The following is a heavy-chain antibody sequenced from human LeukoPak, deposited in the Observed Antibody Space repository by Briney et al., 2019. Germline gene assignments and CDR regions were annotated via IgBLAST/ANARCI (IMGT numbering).Heavy chain of an antibody. CDR1: GGSISYYY. Sequence: PSETLSLTCTVSGGSISYYYWSWIRQSPGKGLEWIGYIYYSGTTNYNPSLKSRVTISVDTSKNQFSLQLRSVTAADTAVYYCAREDPQTAVPEGMDVWGQGTTVTVSS. J-gene: IGHJ6*02. D-gene: IGHD4-17*01. CDR2: IYYSGTT. V-gene: IGHV4-59*01. CDR3: AREDPQTAVPEGMDV.